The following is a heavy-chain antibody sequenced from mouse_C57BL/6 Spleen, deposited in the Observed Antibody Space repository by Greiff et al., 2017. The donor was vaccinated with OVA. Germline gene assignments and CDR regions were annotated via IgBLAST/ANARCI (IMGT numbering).Heavy chain of an antibody. CDR3: ERKRIKRYFDV. J-gene: IGHJ1*03. D-gene: IGHD1-3*01. CDR2: IDPSDSYT. Sequence: QVQLQQPGAELVMPGASVKLSCKASGYTFTSYWMHWVKQRPGQGLEWIGEIDPSDSYTNYNQKFKGKSTLTVDKSSSTAYMQLSSLTSEDSAVSVYERKRIKRYFDVWGTGNTVTVYS. V-gene: IGHV1-69*01. CDR1: GYTFTSYW.